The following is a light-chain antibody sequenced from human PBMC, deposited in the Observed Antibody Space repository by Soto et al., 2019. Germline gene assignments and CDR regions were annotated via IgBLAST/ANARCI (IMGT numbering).Light chain of an antibody. Sequence: EIVMTQSPATLSVSPGETATLSCRASQSVSSNLAWYQQKRGQAPRLLIYGASTRATGIPARFIGSGSGTDFILTISSLQLEDFAFYYCQQYNKWVTFGPGTKVDLK. V-gene: IGKV3-15*01. CDR3: QQYNKWVT. CDR2: GAS. CDR1: QSVSSN. J-gene: IGKJ3*01.